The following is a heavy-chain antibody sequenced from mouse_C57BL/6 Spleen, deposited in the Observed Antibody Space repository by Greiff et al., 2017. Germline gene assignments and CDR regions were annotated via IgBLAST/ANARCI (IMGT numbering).Heavy chain of an antibody. J-gene: IGHJ2*01. D-gene: IGHD2-3*01. CDR2: ISSGSSTI. CDR3: ARRRDGYLAYYFDY. CDR1: GFTFSDYG. Sequence: EVQVVESGGGLVKPGGSLKLSCAASGFTFSDYGMHWVRQAPEKGLEWVAYISSGSSTIYYADTVKGRFTISRDNAKNTLFLQMTSLRSEDTAMYYCARRRDGYLAYYFDYWGQGTTLTVSS. V-gene: IGHV5-17*01.